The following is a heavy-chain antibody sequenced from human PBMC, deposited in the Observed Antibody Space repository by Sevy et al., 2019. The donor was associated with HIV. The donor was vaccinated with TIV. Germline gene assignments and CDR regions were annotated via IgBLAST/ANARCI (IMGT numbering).Heavy chain of an antibody. CDR3: AREGYYYRSGTYRPPNYYGMDV. D-gene: IGHD3-10*01. J-gene: IGHJ6*02. Sequence: ASVKVSCKASGYTVSSYGISWVLQAPGQGLEWMGWISDYNGYTNYAHKFQGRVTMSTETSTRTAYMELRSLRSDDTAVYFCAREGYYYRSGTYRPPNYYGMDVWGQGTAVTVSS. CDR2: ISDYNGYT. CDR1: GYTVSSYG. V-gene: IGHV1-18*01.